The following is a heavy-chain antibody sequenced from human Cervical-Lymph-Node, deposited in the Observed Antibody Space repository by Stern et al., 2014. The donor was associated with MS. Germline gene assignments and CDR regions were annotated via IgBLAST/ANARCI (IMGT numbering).Heavy chain of an antibody. CDR1: GYTFTKYG. D-gene: IGHD3-22*01. J-gene: IGHJ4*02. CDR2: ISGQDGKT. V-gene: IGHV1-18*04. CDR3: ARSTDDGSGYYPTPFDY. Sequence: QVQLVQSGAEVKKPGASVKVSCKASGYTFTKYGISWVRQAPGQGLEWMGWISGQDGKTNYAQNDQGRVTITTDTSTNTGYMELRSLRSDDTAVYYGARSTDDGSGYYPTPFDYWGQGTLVSVSS.